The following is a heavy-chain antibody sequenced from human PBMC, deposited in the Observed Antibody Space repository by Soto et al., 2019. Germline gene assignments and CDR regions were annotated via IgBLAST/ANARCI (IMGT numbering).Heavy chain of an antibody. V-gene: IGHV3-30*18. CDR1: GFTFSSYG. Sequence: PGGSLRLSCAASGFTFSSYGMHWVRQAPGKGLEWVAVISYDGSNRNYADSVKGRFTISRDNSKNTVFLQMNSLRPEDTAVYYCAKDTYYYDTTGYYVYDFWGQGTLVTVSS. D-gene: IGHD3-22*01. CDR3: AKDTYYYDTTGYYVYDF. J-gene: IGHJ4*02. CDR2: ISYDGSNR.